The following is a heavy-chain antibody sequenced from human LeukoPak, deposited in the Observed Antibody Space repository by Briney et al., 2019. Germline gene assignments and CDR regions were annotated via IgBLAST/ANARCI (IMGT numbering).Heavy chain of an antibody. J-gene: IGHJ4*02. CDR3: AKDGDRYSSSWLVY. Sequence: GGSLRLSCAASGFTFSSYAMSWVRQAPGKGLEWVSAISGSGGSTYYADSVKGRFTISRDNSKNTLYLQMNSLRAEDTAVYYCAKDGDRYSSSWLVYWGQGTLVTVS. CDR1: GFTFSSYA. CDR2: ISGSGGST. V-gene: IGHV3-23*01. D-gene: IGHD6-13*01.